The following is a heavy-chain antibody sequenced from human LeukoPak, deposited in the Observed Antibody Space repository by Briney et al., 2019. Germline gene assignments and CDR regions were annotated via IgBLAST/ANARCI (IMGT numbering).Heavy chain of an antibody. CDR3: TRVIGWGLIFEF. CDR1: GGSFSGYY. D-gene: IGHD6-19*01. CDR2: IYRSGST. J-gene: IGHJ4*02. V-gene: IGHV4-34*01. Sequence: SETLSLTCAVYGGSFSGYYWSWIRQPPGKGLEWIGEIYRSGSTNYNPSLKSRVTISVDKSKNQFSLTLTSVTAADPAVYYCTRVIGWGLIFEFWGQGTLVTVSS.